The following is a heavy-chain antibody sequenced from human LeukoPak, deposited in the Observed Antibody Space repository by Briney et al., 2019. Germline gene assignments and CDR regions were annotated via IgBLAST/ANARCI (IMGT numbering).Heavy chain of an antibody. CDR3: ARGRVGATYDYFDY. Sequence: GGSLRLSCAASGFTFSNYWMHWVRQAPGKGLVWVSRIYNDGSSTSYADSVKGRFTISRDNAKSTLYLQMNSLRAEDTAVYYCARGRVGATYDYFDYWGQGTLVTVSS. V-gene: IGHV3-74*01. J-gene: IGHJ4*02. CDR1: GFTFSNYW. D-gene: IGHD1-26*01. CDR2: IYNDGSST.